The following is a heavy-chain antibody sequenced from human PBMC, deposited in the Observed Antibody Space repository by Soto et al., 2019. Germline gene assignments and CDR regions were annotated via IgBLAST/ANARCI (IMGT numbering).Heavy chain of an antibody. Sequence: GASVKVSCKASGYTFTGYCMHWVRQAPGQGLEWMGWINPNSGGTNYAQKFQGWVTMTRDTSISTAYMELSRLRSDDTAVYYCARGGPGYDSSGYYYYAHWGQGTLVTVSS. V-gene: IGHV1-2*04. CDR2: INPNSGGT. CDR1: GYTFTGYC. CDR3: ARGGPGYDSSGYYYYAH. J-gene: IGHJ4*02. D-gene: IGHD3-22*01.